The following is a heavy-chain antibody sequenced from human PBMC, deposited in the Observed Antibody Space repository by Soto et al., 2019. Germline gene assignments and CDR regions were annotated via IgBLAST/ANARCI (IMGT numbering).Heavy chain of an antibody. CDR2: IYYSGST. Sequence: PSETLSLTCTVSGGSISSSSFHWGWIRQPPGKGLEWIGSIYYSGSTYYSPSLKSRFTISRDSSKNTVSLEMTSLRAEDTAVYYCAKGGRQWLVTSDFNYWGQGALVTVSS. J-gene: IGHJ4*02. V-gene: IGHV4-39*01. D-gene: IGHD6-19*01. CDR3: AKGGRQWLVTSDFNY. CDR1: GGSISSSSFH.